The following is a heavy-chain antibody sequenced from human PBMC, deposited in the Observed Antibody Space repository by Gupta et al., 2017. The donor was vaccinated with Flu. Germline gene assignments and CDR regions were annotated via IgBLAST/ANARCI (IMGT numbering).Heavy chain of an antibody. V-gene: IGHV1-24*01. CDR1: GDRLSDLS. CDR2: LDPEDREK. CDR3: APVHPRLSLWRDP. J-gene: IGHJ5*02. Sequence: QVQLVQSGAVVKKHGASTRVYCKVAGDRLSDLSIHWVRRGPGKGLGWVGGLDPEDREKLYAQKFQGRVSMTEDTSTDTAHMALSSLRFEETAVYYCAPVHPRLSLWRDPWRHGTLVTFSS.